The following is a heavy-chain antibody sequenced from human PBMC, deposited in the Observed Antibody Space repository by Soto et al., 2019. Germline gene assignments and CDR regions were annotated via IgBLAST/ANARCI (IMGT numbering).Heavy chain of an antibody. J-gene: IGHJ6*02. CDR2: INGGTGQT. V-gene: IGHV1-3*01. CDR3: ARGKGMEENYYYYGLDI. D-gene: IGHD1-1*01. Sequence: EASVKVSCKASGYTFATHAMHWVRQAPGRSLEWMGWINGGTGQTKHSQRFQGRVNITRDTSASTAYMELSSLRSEDTAVYYCARGKGMEENYYYYGLDIWGQGTTVTVSS. CDR1: GYTFATHA.